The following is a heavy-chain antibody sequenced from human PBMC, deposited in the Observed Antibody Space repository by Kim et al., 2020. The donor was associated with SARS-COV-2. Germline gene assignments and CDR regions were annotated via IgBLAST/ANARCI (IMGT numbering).Heavy chain of an antibody. CDR1: GFLLSDHY. CDR3: YRGYSGLPVYAFDI. D-gene: IGHD5-12*01. J-gene: IGHJ3*02. V-gene: IGHV3-72*01. Sequence: GGSLRLSCGGFGFLLSDHYIDWIRQGPGKGLEWIGRSGNKAYAYTTEYAASVKDRFAISRDDSQNSMYLQMNRLKADDTAVYYCYRGYSGLPVYAFDIWGTGTEVTVSS. CDR2: SGNKAYAYTT.